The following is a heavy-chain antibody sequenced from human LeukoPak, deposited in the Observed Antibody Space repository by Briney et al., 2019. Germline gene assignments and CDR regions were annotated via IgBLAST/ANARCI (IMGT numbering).Heavy chain of an antibody. CDR1: LCTLSSYV. D-gene: IGHD2-2*01. CDR3: AKDRVVVPAAIDY. J-gene: IGHJ4*02. CDR2: LSGRGGST. Sequence: GALRHSRVASLCTLSSYVMSWVRPARGRGVEGVSALSGRGGSTYDAASVKGRITNSRDNSKNTLYLQMNSLRAEDTAVYYCAKDRVVVPAAIDYWGQGTLVTVST. V-gene: IGHV3-23*01.